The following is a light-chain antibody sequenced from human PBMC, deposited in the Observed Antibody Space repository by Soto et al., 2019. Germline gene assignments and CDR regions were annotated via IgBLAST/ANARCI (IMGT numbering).Light chain of an antibody. Sequence: EIVMTQSPATLSASPGERATLSCRASQSVNSNLAWYQQKPGQAPRLLIYDASTRATGIPPRFSGSGSGTELTFTISSLQFEDYAVYYYQRYKNWPPVTFGQGTRLENK. J-gene: IGKJ5*01. CDR1: QSVNSN. CDR3: QRYKNWPPVT. V-gene: IGKV3D-15*01. CDR2: DAS.